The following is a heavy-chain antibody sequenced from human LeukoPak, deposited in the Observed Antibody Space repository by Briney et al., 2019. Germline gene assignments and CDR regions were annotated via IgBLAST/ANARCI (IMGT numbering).Heavy chain of an antibody. CDR2: ISSSGSTI. CDR3: ARFPGTYYDILTGYHYGMDV. V-gene: IGHV3-11*01. Sequence: GGSLRLSCAASGFTFSDYYMSWIRQAPGKGLESVSYISSSGSTIYYADSVKGRFTISRDNAKNSMYLQMNSLRAEDTAVYYCARFPGTYYDILTGYHYGMDVWGQRTTVTVSS. CDR1: GFTFSDYY. J-gene: IGHJ6*02. D-gene: IGHD3-9*01.